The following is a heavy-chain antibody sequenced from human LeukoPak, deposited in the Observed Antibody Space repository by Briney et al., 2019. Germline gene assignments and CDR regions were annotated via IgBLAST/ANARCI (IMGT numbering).Heavy chain of an antibody. CDR2: ISYGGSNT. CDR3: ARGQFRFSDYDSSGFDY. D-gene: IGHD3-22*01. Sequence: PGGSLRLSCAASGSTFSSYAMHWVRQAPGKGLEWVAVISYGGSNTYYGDSVKGRFTISRDNSKNTLYLQMNSLRVEDTAVYYCARGQFRFSDYDSSGFDYWGQGTLVTVSS. V-gene: IGHV3-30*04. CDR1: GSTFSSYA. J-gene: IGHJ4*02.